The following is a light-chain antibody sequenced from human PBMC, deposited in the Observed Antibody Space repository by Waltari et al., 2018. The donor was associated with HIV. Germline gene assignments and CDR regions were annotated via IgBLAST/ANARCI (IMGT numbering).Light chain of an antibody. CDR3: ASWDDGLSGHV. CDR1: NSNIGRNY. V-gene: IGLV1-47*01. J-gene: IGLJ1*01. Sequence: QSGLTQPPSLSGTPGQRLTIPCSGNNSNIGRNYVFWYRQVPGTAPRLLVDRNYQRPSGVVDRFSVSRSGASASLFIGGLRVEDEAYYYCASWDDGLSGHVFGGGTTVSV. CDR2: RNY.